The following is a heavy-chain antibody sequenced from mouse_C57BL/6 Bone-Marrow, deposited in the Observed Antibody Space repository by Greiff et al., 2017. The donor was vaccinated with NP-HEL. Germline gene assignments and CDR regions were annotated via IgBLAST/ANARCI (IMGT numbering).Heavy chain of an antibody. CDR2: ISNLAYSI. D-gene: IGHD2-3*01. CDR1: GFTFSDYG. V-gene: IGHV5-15*01. CDR3: ARLGGYYGWFAY. Sequence: EVQRVESGGGLVQPGGSLKLSCAASGFTFSDYGMAWVRQAPKKGPEWVAFISNLAYSIYYADTVKGRFTISRENAKNTLFLEMSSLRSEDTAMYYCARLGGYYGWFAYWGQGTLVTVSA. J-gene: IGHJ3*01.